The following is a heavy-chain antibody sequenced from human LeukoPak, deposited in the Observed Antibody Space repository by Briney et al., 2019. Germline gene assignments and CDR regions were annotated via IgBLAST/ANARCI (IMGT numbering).Heavy chain of an antibody. Sequence: GGSLRLSCAASGFTFSSYAMSWVRQAPGKGLEWVSAISGSGGSTYYADSMKGRFTISRDNSKNTLYLQMNSLRAEDTAVYYCAKDRLKYGSGRYYYYGMDVWGQGTTVTVSS. V-gene: IGHV3-23*01. CDR3: AKDRLKYGSGRYYYYGMDV. CDR2: ISGSGGST. CDR1: GFTFSSYA. D-gene: IGHD3-10*01. J-gene: IGHJ6*02.